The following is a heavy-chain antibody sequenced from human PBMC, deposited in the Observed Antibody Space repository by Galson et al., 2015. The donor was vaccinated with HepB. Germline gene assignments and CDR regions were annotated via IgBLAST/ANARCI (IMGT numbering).Heavy chain of an antibody. V-gene: IGHV3-33*01. CDR3: AREGRVAITHFDY. D-gene: IGHD2-15*01. CDR2: IWYDGSNQ. Sequence: SLRLSCAASGFTFSSYGMYWVRQAPGKGLEWLAVIWYDGSNQYYADSVKGRFTISRDNSKSTLYLQMNSLRAEDTAVYYCAREGRVAITHFDYWGQGTLVTVSS. CDR1: GFTFSSYG. J-gene: IGHJ4*02.